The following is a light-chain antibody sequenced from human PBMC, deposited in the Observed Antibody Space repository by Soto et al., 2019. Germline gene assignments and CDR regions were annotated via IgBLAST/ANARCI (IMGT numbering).Light chain of an antibody. CDR1: SSDIGSYNY. Sequence: QSALTQPRSVSGSPGQSVTISCTGTSSDIGSYNYVSWYQQHPGKAPKLMIYDVSKRPSGVPDRFSGSKSGNTASLTISGRQTEDEADYYCCTYAGSYLWVFGGGTKLTVL. V-gene: IGLV2-11*01. CDR3: CTYAGSYLWV. CDR2: DVS. J-gene: IGLJ3*02.